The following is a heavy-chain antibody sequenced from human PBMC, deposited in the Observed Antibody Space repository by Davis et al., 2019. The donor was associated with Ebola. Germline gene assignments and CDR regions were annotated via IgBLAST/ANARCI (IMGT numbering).Heavy chain of an antibody. V-gene: IGHV4-31*03. CDR2: IYYSGST. CDR1: GGSISSGGYY. CDR3: ARDMGQQWLHGMDV. D-gene: IGHD6-19*01. J-gene: IGHJ6*02. Sequence: SETLSLTCTVSGGSISSGGYYWSWIRQHPGKGLEWIGYIYYSGSTYYNPSLKSRVTISVDTSKNQFSLKLSSVTAADTAVYYCARDMGQQWLHGMDVWGQGTTVTVSS.